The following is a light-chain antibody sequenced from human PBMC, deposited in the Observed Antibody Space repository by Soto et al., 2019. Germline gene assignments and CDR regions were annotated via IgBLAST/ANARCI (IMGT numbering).Light chain of an antibody. CDR1: QSVSSIY. CDR2: GAS. J-gene: IGKJ4*01. V-gene: IGKV3-11*01. Sequence: PGERATLSCRASQSVSSIYLAWYQQKPGQAPRLLIYGASTRATGIPARFSGSGSGTDFTLTISSLEPEDFAVYYCQQRSNWPPLTFGGGTKVDIK. CDR3: QQRSNWPPLT.